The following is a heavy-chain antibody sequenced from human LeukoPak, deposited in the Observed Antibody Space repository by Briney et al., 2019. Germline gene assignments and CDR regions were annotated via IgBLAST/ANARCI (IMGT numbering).Heavy chain of an antibody. CDR3: ARLGLVTTSADY. V-gene: IGHV3-48*02. CDR1: GFTFSSYS. Sequence: GGSLRLSCAASGFTFSSYSMNWVRQAPGKGLEWVSYISSSSTIYYADSVKGRFTISRDNAKNSLYLQMNSLRDEDTAVYYCARLGLVTTSADYWGQGTLVTVSS. D-gene: IGHD4-17*01. CDR2: ISSSSTI. J-gene: IGHJ4*02.